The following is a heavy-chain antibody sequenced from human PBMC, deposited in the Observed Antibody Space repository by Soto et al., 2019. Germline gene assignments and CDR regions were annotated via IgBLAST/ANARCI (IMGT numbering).Heavy chain of an antibody. J-gene: IGHJ4*02. V-gene: IGHV1-69*08. CDR1: GGTFSSYT. CDR2: IIPILGIA. D-gene: IGHD3-22*01. Sequence: QVQLVQSGAEVTKPGSSVKVSCKASGGTFSSYTISWVRQAPGQGLEWMGRIIPILGIANYAQKFQGRVTITADKSTSTAYMELSSLRSEDTAVYYCARDRDYYDSSGPVDYFDYWGQGTLVTVSS. CDR3: ARDRDYYDSSGPVDYFDY.